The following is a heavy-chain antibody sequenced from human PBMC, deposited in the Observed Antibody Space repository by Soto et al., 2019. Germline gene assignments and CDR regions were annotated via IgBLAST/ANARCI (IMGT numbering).Heavy chain of an antibody. J-gene: IGHJ4*02. Sequence: SETLSLTCTVSGGSISSSSYYWGWIRQPPGKGLEWIGNIYYSGSTYYNPSLKSRVTISVDTSKNQFSLKLSSVTAADTAVYYCARQPPRQAVDWGQGTLVTAPQ. V-gene: IGHV4-39*01. D-gene: IGHD2-15*01. CDR3: ARQPPRQAVD. CDR1: GGSISSSSYY. CDR2: IYYSGST.